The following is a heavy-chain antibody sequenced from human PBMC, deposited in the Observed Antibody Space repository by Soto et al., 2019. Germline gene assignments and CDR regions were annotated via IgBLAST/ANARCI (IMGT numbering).Heavy chain of an antibody. CDR3: ARFEVVPAAIRTYYYYYGMDV. D-gene: IGHD2-2*02. J-gene: IGHJ6*02. CDR2: IYHSGRT. V-gene: IGHV4-4*02. Sequence: AXGTRGLTFAVSGGSIRLGDGGSWVRHRPGKGLEWIGEIYHSGRTNYNPSLKSRVTISVDKSKNQFSLKLSSVTAADTAVYYCARFEVVPAAIRTYYYYYGMDVWGQGTTVIVSS. CDR1: GGSIRLGDG.